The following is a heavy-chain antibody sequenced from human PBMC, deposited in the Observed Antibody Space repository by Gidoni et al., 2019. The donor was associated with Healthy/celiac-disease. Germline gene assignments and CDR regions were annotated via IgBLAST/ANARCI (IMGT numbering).Heavy chain of an antibody. J-gene: IGHJ4*02. CDR3: ARQYGDYGFLDY. Sequence: QVQLQESGPGLVKPSETLSLTCTVPGGSLSSYYWSWIQQPAVKGLEWIGRIYTSGSTNYNPSLKSRVTLSVDTSKNQFSLKLSSVTAADTAVYYCARQYGDYGFLDYWGQGTLVTVSS. CDR2: IYTSGST. CDR1: GGSLSSYY. D-gene: IGHD4-17*01. V-gene: IGHV4-4*07.